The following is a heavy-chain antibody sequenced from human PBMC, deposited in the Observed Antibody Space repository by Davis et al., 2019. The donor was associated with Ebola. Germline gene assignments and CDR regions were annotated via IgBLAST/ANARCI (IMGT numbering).Heavy chain of an antibody. V-gene: IGHV3-48*02. D-gene: IGHD5-12*01. CDR2: ISSSSSTI. CDR1: GFTFSSYS. J-gene: IGHJ6*03. Sequence: PGGSLRLSCAASGFTFSSYSMNWVRQAPGKGLEWVSYISSSSSTIYYADSVKGRFTISRDNAKNSLYLQMNSLRDEDTAVYYCARGPPGWLRLKYYYYYMDVWGKGTTVTVSS. CDR3: ARGPPGWLRLKYYYYYMDV.